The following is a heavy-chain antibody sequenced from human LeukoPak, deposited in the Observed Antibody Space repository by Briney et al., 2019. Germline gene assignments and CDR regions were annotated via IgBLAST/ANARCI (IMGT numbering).Heavy chain of an antibody. CDR2: ISSSSSYI. CDR1: GFTFSSYS. CDR3: ARLADIVATTYYYYYMDV. D-gene: IGHD5-12*01. Sequence: GGSLRLSCAASGFTFSSYSMNWVRQAPGKGLEWVSSISSSSSYIYYADSVKGRFTISRDNAKNSLYLQMNSLRAEDTAVYYCARLADIVATTYYYYYMDVWGKGTTVTVSS. V-gene: IGHV3-21*01. J-gene: IGHJ6*03.